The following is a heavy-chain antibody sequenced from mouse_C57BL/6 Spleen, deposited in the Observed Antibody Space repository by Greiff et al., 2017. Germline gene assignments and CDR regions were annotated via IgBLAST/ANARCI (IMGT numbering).Heavy chain of an antibody. V-gene: IGHV1-26*01. Sequence: EVKLQQSGPELVKPGASVKISCKASGYTFTDYYMNWVKQSHGKSLEWIGDINPNNGGTSYNQKFKGKATLTVDTSSSTAYMELRSLTSEDSAVYYCARSGYCGSLDYWGQGTTLTVSS. J-gene: IGHJ2*01. D-gene: IGHD1-1*01. CDR2: INPNNGGT. CDR1: GYTFTDYY. CDR3: ARSGYCGSLDY.